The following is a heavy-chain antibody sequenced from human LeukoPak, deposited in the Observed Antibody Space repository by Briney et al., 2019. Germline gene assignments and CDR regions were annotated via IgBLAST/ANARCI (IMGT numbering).Heavy chain of an antibody. CDR2: ISSNGGST. CDR1: GFTFSSYA. V-gene: IGHV3-64*01. Sequence: GGSLRLSCAASGFTFSSYAMHWVRQAPGKGLEYVSAISSNGGSTYYANSVKGRFTISRDNSKNTLYLQMGSLRAEDMAVYYCARVPYRGSSWYPAYDYWGQGTLVTVSS. J-gene: IGHJ4*02. D-gene: IGHD6-13*01. CDR3: ARVPYRGSSWYPAYDY.